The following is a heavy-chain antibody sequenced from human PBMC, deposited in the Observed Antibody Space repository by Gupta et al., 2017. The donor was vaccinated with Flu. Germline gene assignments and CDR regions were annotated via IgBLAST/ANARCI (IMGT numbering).Heavy chain of an antibody. D-gene: IGHD1-26*01. Sequence: EVQLVESGGGLVQPGRSLRLSCAASGFTFDDYAMHWVRQAPGKGLEWVSGISWNSGSIGYADSVKGRFTISRDNAKNSLYLQMNSLRAEDTALYYCAKDMTYRGSYSSEGAFDYWGQGTLVTVSS. CDR1: GFTFDDYA. J-gene: IGHJ4*02. V-gene: IGHV3-9*01. CDR3: AKDMTYRGSYSSEGAFDY. CDR2: ISWNSGSI.